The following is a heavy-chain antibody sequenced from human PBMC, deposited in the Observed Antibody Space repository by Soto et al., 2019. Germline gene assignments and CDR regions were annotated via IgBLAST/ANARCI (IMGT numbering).Heavy chain of an antibody. CDR1: GFTFSSYW. CDR3: ARDFTAVTTREYYYYMDV. CDR2: INSDGSST. V-gene: IGHV3-74*01. J-gene: IGHJ6*03. D-gene: IGHD4-17*01. Sequence: GGSLRLSCAASGFTFSSYWMHWVRQAPGKGLVWVSRINSDGSSTSYADSVKGRFTISRDNAKNTLYLQMNSLRAEDTAVYYCARDFTAVTTREYYYYMDVWGKGTTVTVSS.